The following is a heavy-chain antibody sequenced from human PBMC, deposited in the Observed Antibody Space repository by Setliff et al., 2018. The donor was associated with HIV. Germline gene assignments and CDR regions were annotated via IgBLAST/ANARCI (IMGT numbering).Heavy chain of an antibody. CDR2: INHSGST. Sequence: PSETLSLTCAVYGGSFSGYYWSWIRQPPGKGLEWIGEINHSGSTNYNPSLRSRVTISVDTSKNQFSLKLSSVTAADTAVYYCARVRSRVGARAFDIWGQGTMVT. J-gene: IGHJ3*02. CDR1: GGSFSGYY. CDR3: ARVRSRVGARAFDI. V-gene: IGHV4-34*01. D-gene: IGHD1-26*01.